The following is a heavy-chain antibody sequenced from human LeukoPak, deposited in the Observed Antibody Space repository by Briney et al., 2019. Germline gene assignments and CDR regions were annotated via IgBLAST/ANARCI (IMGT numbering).Heavy chain of an antibody. CDR2: INHSGST. D-gene: IGHD6-25*01. CDR3: ARGSRGYMPIDY. J-gene: IGHJ4*02. CDR1: GGSISSSSYY. V-gene: IGHV4-39*07. Sequence: SETLSLTCTVSGGSISSSSYYWGWIRQPPGKGLEWIGEINHSGSTNYNPSLKSRVTISVDTSKNQFSLKLSSVTAADTAVYYCARGSRGYMPIDYWGQGTLVTVSS.